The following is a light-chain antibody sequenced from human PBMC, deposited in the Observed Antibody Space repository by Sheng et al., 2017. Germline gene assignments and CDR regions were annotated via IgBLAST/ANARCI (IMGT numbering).Light chain of an antibody. CDR2: KAS. CDR3: QQYKSYSGT. Sequence: DIQMTQSPSTLSASVGDRVTITCRASQSISTWLAWYQQKPGKAPKLLIYKASSLQIGVPSRFSGSGSGTEFTLTINSLQPDDFATYYCQQYKSYSGTFGQGTKVDMK. CDR1: QSISTW. J-gene: IGKJ1*01. V-gene: IGKV1-5*03.